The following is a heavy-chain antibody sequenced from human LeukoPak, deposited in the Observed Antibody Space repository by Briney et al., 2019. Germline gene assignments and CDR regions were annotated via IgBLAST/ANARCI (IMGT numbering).Heavy chain of an antibody. V-gene: IGHV3-11*01. Sequence: GGSLRLSCASSGFTFSDYYMSLIRQAPGEGLEWVSYISSSGSTIYYADSVKGRFTISRDNAKNSLYLQMNSLRAEDTAVYYCARDTDYVWGSYRYVSYWGKGTLVTVSS. CDR3: ARDTDYVWGSYRYVSY. J-gene: IGHJ4*02. CDR2: ISSSGSTI. CDR1: GFTFSDYY. D-gene: IGHD3-16*02.